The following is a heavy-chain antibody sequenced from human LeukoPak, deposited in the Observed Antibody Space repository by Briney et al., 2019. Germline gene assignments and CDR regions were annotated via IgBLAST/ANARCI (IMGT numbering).Heavy chain of an antibody. CDR2: VSGSGTDT. Sequence: PGGSLTLSCAASGFSFSSYAMSWVRQTPGKGLDWVSAVSGSGTDTFYDNSVKGRFTISRDNSKNTLYLQMNSLRAEDTAVYYCAKVVRGVIGFDYWGQGTLVTVSS. V-gene: IGHV3-23*01. CDR3: AKVVRGVIGFDY. J-gene: IGHJ4*02. CDR1: GFSFSSYA. D-gene: IGHD3-10*01.